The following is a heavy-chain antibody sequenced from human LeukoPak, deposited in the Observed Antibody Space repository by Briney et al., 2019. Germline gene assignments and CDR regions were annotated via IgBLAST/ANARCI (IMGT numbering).Heavy chain of an antibody. CDR3: ARGGGVIVPRDAFDI. V-gene: IGHV3-48*04. D-gene: IGHD3-16*02. CDR1: GFTFSSYS. CDR2: ISSSSSTI. Sequence: GGSLRLSCAASGFTFSSYSMNWVRQAPGKGLEWVSYISSSSSTIYYADSVKGRFTISRDNAKNSLYLQMNSLRAEDTAVYYCARGGGVIVPRDAFDIWGQGTMVTVSS. J-gene: IGHJ3*02.